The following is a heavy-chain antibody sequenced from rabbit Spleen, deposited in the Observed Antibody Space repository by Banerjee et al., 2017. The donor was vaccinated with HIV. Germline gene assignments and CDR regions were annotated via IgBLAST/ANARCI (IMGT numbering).Heavy chain of an antibody. D-gene: IGHD8-1*01. CDR3: ARDTGSSFSSYGMDL. J-gene: IGHJ6*01. Sequence: QEQLVESGGGLVQPEGSLTLTCTASGFTLSSYWICWVRQAPGKGPEWIACIYAGSSGSTYYASWAKGRLTISKTSSTTVTLQMTSLTAADTATYFCARDTGSSFSSYGMDLWGQGTLVTVS. CDR2: IYAGSSGST. CDR1: GFTLSSYW. V-gene: IGHV1S45*01.